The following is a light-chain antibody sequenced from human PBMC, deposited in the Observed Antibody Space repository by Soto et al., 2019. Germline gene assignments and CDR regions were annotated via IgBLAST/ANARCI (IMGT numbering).Light chain of an antibody. Sequence: DIQMTQFPSVVSASAGDSFTITCRASQGVSTWLAWYQQKKGKAPKXXIYAASTLQSGVPSRFTGSGYGTDFNLTISSLQTEDFATYYCQQANSFPITFGQGTRLEIK. J-gene: IGKJ5*01. V-gene: IGKV1-12*01. CDR1: QGVSTW. CDR3: QQANSFPIT. CDR2: AAS.